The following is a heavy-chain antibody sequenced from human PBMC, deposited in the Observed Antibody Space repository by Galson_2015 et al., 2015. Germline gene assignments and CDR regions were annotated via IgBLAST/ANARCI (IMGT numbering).Heavy chain of an antibody. CDR1: GFTFSSFG. Sequence: SLRLSCAASGFTFSSFGMHWVRQAPGKGLEWVASIYYDGSTKFYADSVKGRFTISRDNSKNTLYLQVNSLRAEDTAVYYCAKTLHAPETVSWGQGTLVTVSS. J-gene: IGHJ5*02. CDR2: IYYDGSTK. CDR3: AKTLHAPETVS. V-gene: IGHV3-33*06. D-gene: IGHD2/OR15-2a*01.